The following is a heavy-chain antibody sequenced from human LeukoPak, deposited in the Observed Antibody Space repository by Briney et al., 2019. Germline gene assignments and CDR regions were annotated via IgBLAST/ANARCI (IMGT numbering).Heavy chain of an antibody. V-gene: IGHV3-48*01. CDR1: GFTFSSYS. J-gene: IGHJ4*02. Sequence: GGSLRLSCAASGFTFSSYSMNWVRQAPGKGLEWVPYISSSSSTIYYADSVKGRFTISRDNAKNSLYLQMNSLRAGDTAVYYCARVLHKRNYDSSDYYAYWGQGTLVTVSS. CDR2: ISSSSSTI. CDR3: ARVLHKRNYDSSDYYAY. D-gene: IGHD3-22*01.